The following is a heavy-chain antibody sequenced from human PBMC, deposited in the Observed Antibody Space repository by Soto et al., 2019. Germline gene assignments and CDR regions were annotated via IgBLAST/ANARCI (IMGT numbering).Heavy chain of an antibody. J-gene: IGHJ4*02. D-gene: IGHD2-8*01. CDR2: INHTGST. V-gene: IGHV4-34*01. Sequence: PSDTLSLTCDVYGGSFSGYYWTWIRQSPGKGLEWIGEINHTGSTNYNPSLKSRVTISVDASKNQFSLKLSSVTAADAAVYYCARPRKWLQYFEYWGQGTPVTVPS. CDR1: GGSFSGYY. CDR3: ARPRKWLQYFEY.